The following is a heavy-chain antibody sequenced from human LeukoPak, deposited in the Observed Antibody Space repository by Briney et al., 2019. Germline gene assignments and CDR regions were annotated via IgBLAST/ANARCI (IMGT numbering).Heavy chain of an antibody. CDR1: GYSFTNYW. J-gene: IGHJ6*01. CDR2: IYPGDSET. Sequence: PGESLKISCKGSGYSFTNYWIAWVRQMPGKGLEWIGIIYPGDSETRYSPSLQGQVTISVDKSINTAYLQWSSLKAPDTAMYYCARQGGDYLNPLNGMDVWGQGTTVTVSS. D-gene: IGHD4-17*01. CDR3: ARQGGDYLNPLNGMDV. V-gene: IGHV5-51*01.